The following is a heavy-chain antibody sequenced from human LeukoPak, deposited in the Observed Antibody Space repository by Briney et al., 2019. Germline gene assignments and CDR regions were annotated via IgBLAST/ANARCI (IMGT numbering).Heavy chain of an antibody. CDR1: GYTLIRHG. D-gene: IGHD3-16*01. V-gene: IGHV3-23*01. CDR2: INGAGDNT. Sequence: GGALRLSRAASGYTLIRHGLTRVRQAPGEGLEWVSTINGAGDNTYYAETVKGRFTISRDNSKNTLYLKIHRLRAEDTAIYYCAKVSVCYGCYLDYWGQGTLVTVSS. CDR3: AKVSVCYGCYLDY. J-gene: IGHJ4*02.